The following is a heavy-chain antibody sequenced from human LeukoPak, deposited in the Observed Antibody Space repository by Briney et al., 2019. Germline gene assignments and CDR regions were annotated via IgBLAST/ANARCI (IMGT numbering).Heavy chain of an antibody. V-gene: IGHV4-39*07. D-gene: IGHD2/OR15-2a*01. CDR3: ARAVEYSVGAPGFDY. CDR1: GGSISSSSYY. Sequence: SETLSLTCTVSGGSISSSSYYWSWIRQPPGKGLEWIGEINHSGSTNYNPSLKSRVTISVDTSKNQFSLKLSSVTAADTAVYYCARAVEYSVGAPGFDYWGQGTLVTVSS. J-gene: IGHJ4*02. CDR2: INHSGST.